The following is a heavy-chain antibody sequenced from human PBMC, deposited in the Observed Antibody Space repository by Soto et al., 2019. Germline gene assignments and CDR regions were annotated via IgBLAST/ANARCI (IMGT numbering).Heavy chain of an antibody. CDR3: AREVNFWSGYDFNYYYYYYMDV. CDR2: IYSGGST. Sequence: PGGSLRLSCAASGFTFSSYAMSWVRQAPGKGLEWVSVIYSGGSTYYADSVEGRFTISRDNSKNTLYLQMNSLRAEDTAVYYCAREVNFWSGYDFNYYYYYYMDVWGKGTTVTVSS. V-gene: IGHV3-66*01. CDR1: GFTFSSYA. J-gene: IGHJ6*03. D-gene: IGHD3-3*01.